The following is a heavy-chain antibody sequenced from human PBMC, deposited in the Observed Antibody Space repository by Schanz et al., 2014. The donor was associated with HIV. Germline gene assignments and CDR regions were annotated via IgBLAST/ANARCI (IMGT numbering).Heavy chain of an antibody. Sequence: QVQLVQSGAEMKKPGASVKVSCKASGYTFSDHYMHWVRQAPGQGLEWMGWINPNSGATQYAQKFQDRVTMTREKSISTGYMEMTSLTPDDTAVYFCARGASVAARGWFDPWGQGTLIIVSS. CDR1: GYTFSDHY. CDR2: INPNSGAT. V-gene: IGHV1-2*02. CDR3: ARGASVAARGWFDP. D-gene: IGHD3-10*01. J-gene: IGHJ5*02.